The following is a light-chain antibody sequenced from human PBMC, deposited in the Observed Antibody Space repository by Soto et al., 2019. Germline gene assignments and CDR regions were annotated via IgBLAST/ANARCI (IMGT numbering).Light chain of an antibody. J-gene: IGKJ2*02. CDR3: TQATQFQGT. V-gene: IGKV2-24*01. Sequence: DIVMTQSPLSSSVTLGQPASISCKSSQSLVHGDGNTYLSWLHQRPGQPPRLLIYKISKRSSGVPDRFSGSGAGADFTLKISRVEADYVRLYCSTQATQFQGTFVQGTKFDIK. CDR1: QSLVHGDGNTY. CDR2: KIS.